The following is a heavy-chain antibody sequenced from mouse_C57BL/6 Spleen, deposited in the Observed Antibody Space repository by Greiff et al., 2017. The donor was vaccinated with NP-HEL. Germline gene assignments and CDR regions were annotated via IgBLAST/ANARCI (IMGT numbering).Heavy chain of an antibody. CDR2: IWRGGST. D-gene: IGHD2-1*01. CDR3: AKNYGTNYYAMDY. V-gene: IGHV2-5*01. CDR1: GFSLTSYG. J-gene: IGHJ4*01. Sequence: VKLQESGPGLVQPSQSLSITCTVSGFSLTSYGVHWVRQSPGKGLEWLGVIWRGGSTDYNAAFMSRLSITKDNSKSQVFFKMNSLQADDTAIYYCAKNYGTNYYAMDYWGQGTSVTVSS.